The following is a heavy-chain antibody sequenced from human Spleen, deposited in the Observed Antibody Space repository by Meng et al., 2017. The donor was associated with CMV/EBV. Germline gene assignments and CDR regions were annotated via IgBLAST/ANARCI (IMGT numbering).Heavy chain of an antibody. CDR2: INPSGGST. V-gene: IGHV1-46*01. D-gene: IGHD3-10*01. Sequence: CKTSGYIFTTYYMHWVRQAPGQGLEWMGIINPSGGSTNYAQKFQGRVTMTRDTSTSTVYMELSSLRSEDTAVYYCARDGVVRGDRDYWGQGTLVTVSS. J-gene: IGHJ4*02. CDR1: GYIFTTYY. CDR3: ARDGVVRGDRDY.